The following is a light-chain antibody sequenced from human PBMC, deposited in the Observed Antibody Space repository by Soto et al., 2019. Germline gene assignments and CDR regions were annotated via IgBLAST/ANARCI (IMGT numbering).Light chain of an antibody. V-gene: IGKV3-15*01. CDR3: HQNYTGPLQYT. CDR1: QFIVTR. Sequence: EVELTQSPATLSVSPGERVTLSCRASQFIVTRLAWYQQKPGQAPRLLRSGASSRAPGIPARFSGSASQKEFTLTRAILQVEDGGLYYCHQNYTGPLQYTFAQGTKLQI. J-gene: IGKJ2*01. CDR2: GAS.